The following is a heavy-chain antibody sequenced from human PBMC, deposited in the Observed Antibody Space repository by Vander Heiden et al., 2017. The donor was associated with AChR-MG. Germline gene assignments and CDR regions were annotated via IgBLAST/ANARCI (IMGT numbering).Heavy chain of an antibody. J-gene: IGHJ3*02. CDR2: LSGTDPTT. D-gene: IGHD2-15*01. CDR3: VVPDHDGFDM. Sequence: EEPLLESGGGLVRPGGSLRLACEAPGFRVSLYAQSWFRHAPGKGMQWVSTLSGTDPTTYYSDSVKGRFTISRDNYKDILYLQMDRLRDEDTALYYCVVPDHDGFDMWGQGILVTVSA. CDR1: GFRVSLYA. V-gene: IGHV3-23*01.